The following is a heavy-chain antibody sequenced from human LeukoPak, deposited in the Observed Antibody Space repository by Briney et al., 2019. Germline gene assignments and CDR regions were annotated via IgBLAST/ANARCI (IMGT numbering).Heavy chain of an antibody. CDR3: VRQYDYLFDP. J-gene: IGHJ5*02. V-gene: IGHV4-31*03. CDR1: GDSINSAGDF. D-gene: IGHD5-12*01. CDR2: IRNRGNT. Sequence: PSETLSLTCSVSGDSINSAGDFWGWTRQLPGKGLEWIGYIRNRGNTNYNPSLKSRITMSIDRSKNQFSLNVISVTAADTAVYYCVRQYDYLFDPWGRGTLVTVSS.